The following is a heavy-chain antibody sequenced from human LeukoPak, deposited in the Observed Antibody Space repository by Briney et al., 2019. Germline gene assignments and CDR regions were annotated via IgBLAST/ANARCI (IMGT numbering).Heavy chain of an antibody. D-gene: IGHD3-10*01. CDR2: IYYSGST. CDR1: GGSISSYY. V-gene: IGHV4-59*01. Sequence: SETLSLTCTVSGGSISSYYWSWIRQPPGKGLEWIGYIYYSGSTNYNPSLKSRVTISVDTSKNQFSLKLSSVTAADTAVYYCARFASGSGSYRFYFDYWGQGTLVTVSS. J-gene: IGHJ4*02. CDR3: ARFASGSGSYRFYFDY.